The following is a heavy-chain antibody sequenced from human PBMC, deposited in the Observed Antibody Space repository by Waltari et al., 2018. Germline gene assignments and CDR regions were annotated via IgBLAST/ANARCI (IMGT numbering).Heavy chain of an antibody. D-gene: IGHD3-16*01. J-gene: IGHJ4*02. CDR3: SGEGDTGERRYFDY. CDR2: IHPYFGKT. Sequence: QVQLVQSGAEVKKPGSSVKVSCKASGGTFSSYAISWVRQAPGQGLAWMGRIHPYFGKTNHAQKFPGRGTITPDESKSTAYLERRSLGLEEKGVYYWSGEGDTGERRYFDYWGQGTLVTVSS. CDR1: GGTFSSYA. V-gene: IGHV1-69*15.